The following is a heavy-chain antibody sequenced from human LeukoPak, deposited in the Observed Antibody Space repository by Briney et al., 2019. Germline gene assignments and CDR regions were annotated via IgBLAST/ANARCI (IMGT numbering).Heavy chain of an antibody. V-gene: IGHV4-39*07. CDR2: IYYSEST. CDR3: AREPRWGTMIVVVFSGPPPGNYFDY. J-gene: IGHJ4*02. D-gene: IGHD3-22*01. CDR1: GGSISSSSYY. Sequence: SETLSLTCTVSGGSISSSSYYWGWIRQPPGQGLEWIGSIYYSESTYYNPSLKSRVTISVDTSKNQFSLKLSSVTAADTAVYYCAREPRWGTMIVVVFSGPPPGNYFDYWGQGTLVTVSS.